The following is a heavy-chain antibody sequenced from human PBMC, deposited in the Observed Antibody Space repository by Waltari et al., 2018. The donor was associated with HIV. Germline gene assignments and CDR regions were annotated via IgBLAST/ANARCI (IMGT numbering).Heavy chain of an antibody. CDR1: GFTFSSYE. CDR2: ISSSGSTI. CDR3: ARVDNRRLVVYGMDV. J-gene: IGHJ6*02. V-gene: IGHV3-48*03. Sequence: EVQLVESGGGLVQPGGSLRLSCAASGFTFSSYEMTWVRQAPGKGLEWVSYISSSGSTIYYADSVKGRFTISRDNAKNSLYLQMNSLRAEDTAVYYCARVDNRRLVVYGMDVWGQGTTVTVSS. D-gene: IGHD2-2*03.